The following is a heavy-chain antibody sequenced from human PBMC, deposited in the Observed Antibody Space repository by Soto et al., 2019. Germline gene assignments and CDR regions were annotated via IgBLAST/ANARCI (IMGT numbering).Heavy chain of an antibody. CDR2: INPSGGST. Sequence: GASVKVSCKASGYTFTSYYMHWVRQAPGQGLEWMGIINPSGGSTSYAQKYQGRVTMTRDTSTSTVYMELRSLRSDDTAVYYCEGGPQGGSRTSSYLPWGQGTLVTVSS. J-gene: IGHJ5*02. CDR1: GYTFTSYY. CDR3: EGGPQGGSRTSSYLP. D-gene: IGHD2-2*01. V-gene: IGHV1-46*01.